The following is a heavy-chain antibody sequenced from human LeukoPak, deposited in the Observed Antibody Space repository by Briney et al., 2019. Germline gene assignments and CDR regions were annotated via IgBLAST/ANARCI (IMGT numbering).Heavy chain of an antibody. V-gene: IGHV3-21*01. CDR1: GFTFSSYG. CDR2: ISSSSSYI. J-gene: IGHJ4*02. D-gene: IGHD4-17*01. CDR3: ARALGTTVTYFD. Sequence: GGSLRLSCAASGFTFSSYGMSWVRQAPGKGLEWVSSISSSSSYIYYADSVKGRFTISRDNAKNSLYLQMNSLRAEDTAVYYCARALGTTVTYFDWGQGTLVTVSS.